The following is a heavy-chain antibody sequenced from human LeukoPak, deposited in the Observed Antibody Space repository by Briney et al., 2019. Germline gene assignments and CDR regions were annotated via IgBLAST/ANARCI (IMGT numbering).Heavy chain of an antibody. CDR3: TTEPEKEY. V-gene: IGHV3-15*01. Sequence: GGSLRLSCAASGFTFSNAWMSWVRQAPGKGLEWVGRIKSETDGGTTDFAAPVKGRFTISRDGSKNTLYLQMNSLKTEDTAVYYCTTEPEKEYWGQGTLVTVSS. J-gene: IGHJ4*02. D-gene: IGHD6-6*01. CDR2: IKSETDGGTT. CDR1: GFTFSNAW.